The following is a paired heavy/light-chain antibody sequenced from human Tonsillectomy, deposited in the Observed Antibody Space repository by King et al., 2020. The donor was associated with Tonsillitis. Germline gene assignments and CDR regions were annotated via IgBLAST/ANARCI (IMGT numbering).Light chain of an antibody. CDR2: KDT. CDR3: HSSDTNFIWV. V-gene: IGLV3-25*03. CDR1: ALPKQY. J-gene: IGLJ3*02. Sequence: SYELTQPPSVSVSPGQTARITCSGDALPKQYAYWYQQKPGQAPVMVIQKDTERPSGIPERFSGASSGTTVTLTISGVQAEDEADYHCHSSDTNFIWVFGGGTKLTVL.
Heavy chain of an antibody. D-gene: IGHD2-15*01. J-gene: IGHJ3*02. CDR1: GYTLSDLS. V-gene: IGHV1-24*01. Sequence: QVQMVQSGAEVKKPGASVKVSCKVSGYTLSDLSVHWVRQAPGKGLEWMGGFNPEDGGTIFAQIFEGRVSLTEDTFTDTAYMELSSLTSEDTAVYYCVTESDMEAFDNWGQGTM. CDR3: VTESDMEAFDN. CDR2: FNPEDGGT.